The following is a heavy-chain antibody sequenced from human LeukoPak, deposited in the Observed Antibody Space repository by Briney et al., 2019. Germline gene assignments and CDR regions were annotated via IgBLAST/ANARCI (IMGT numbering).Heavy chain of an antibody. D-gene: IGHD5-18*01. J-gene: IGHJ4*02. CDR2: ISYDGSNK. CDR3: ARDPILQYSYGYSDY. Sequence: PGRSLRLSCAASGFTFSSYAMHWVRQAPGKGLEWVAVISYDGSNKYYADSVKGRFTISRDNSKNTLYLQMNSLRAEDTAVYYCARDPILQYSYGYSDYWGQGTLVTVSS. CDR1: GFTFSSYA. V-gene: IGHV3-30-3*01.